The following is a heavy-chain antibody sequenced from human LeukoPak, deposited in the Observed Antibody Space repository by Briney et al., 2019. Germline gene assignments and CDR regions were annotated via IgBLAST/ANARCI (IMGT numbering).Heavy chain of an antibody. V-gene: IGHV4-30-4*01. J-gene: IGHJ5*02. D-gene: IGHD2-15*01. CDR1: VGSISSGDYY. CDR2: IYYSGST. Sequence: PSETLSLTCTVSVGSISSGDYYWSWIRQPPGKGLEWIGYIYYSGSTYYNPSLKSRVTISVDTSKNQFSLKLSSVTAADTAVYYCARAKGVPRWWFDPWGQGTLVTVSS. CDR3: ARAKGVPRWWFDP.